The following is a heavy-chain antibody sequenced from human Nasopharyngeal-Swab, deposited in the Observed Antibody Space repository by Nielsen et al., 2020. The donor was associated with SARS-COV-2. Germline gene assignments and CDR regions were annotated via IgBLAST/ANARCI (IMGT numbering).Heavy chain of an antibody. CDR3: ARDVVTAIPYFDY. V-gene: IGHV3-74*01. CDR2: INSDGSST. D-gene: IGHD2-21*02. J-gene: IGHJ4*02. CDR1: GFTFSNYW. Sequence: SCAASGFTFSNYWMHWVRQAPGKGLVWVSRINSDGSSTNYADCVKGRFTISRENAKNTLYLQMNSLTAEDTAVYYCARDVVTAIPYFDYWGQGTLVTVSS.